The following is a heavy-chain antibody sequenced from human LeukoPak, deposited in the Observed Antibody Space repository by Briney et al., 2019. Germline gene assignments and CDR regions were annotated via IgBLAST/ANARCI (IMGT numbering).Heavy chain of an antibody. CDR1: SYTFTSYG. CDR2: ISVYNGST. CDR3: ARVGYDFWSGYYTGGYYFDY. Sequence: ASVKVSCEASSYTFTSYGISWVRQAPGQGLEWMGWISVYNGSTNYAQKLQGRVTMTTDTSTSTAYMELRSLRSDDTAVYYCARVGYDFWSGYYTGGYYFDYWGQGTLVTVSS. J-gene: IGHJ4*02. D-gene: IGHD3-3*01. V-gene: IGHV1-18*01.